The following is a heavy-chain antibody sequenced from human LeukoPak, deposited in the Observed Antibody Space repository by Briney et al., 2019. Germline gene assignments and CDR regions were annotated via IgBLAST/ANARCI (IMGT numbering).Heavy chain of an antibody. CDR1: GYTFTGYY. V-gene: IGHV1-2*02. Sequence: GASVTVSCKASGYTFTGYYMHWVRQAPGQGLEWMGWINPNSGGTNYAQKFQGRVTMTRDTSISTAYMELSRLRSDDTAVYYCARVWPGSSSWLYYYYGMDVWGQGTTVTVPS. J-gene: IGHJ6*02. CDR2: INPNSGGT. CDR3: ARVWPGSSSWLYYYYGMDV. D-gene: IGHD6-13*01.